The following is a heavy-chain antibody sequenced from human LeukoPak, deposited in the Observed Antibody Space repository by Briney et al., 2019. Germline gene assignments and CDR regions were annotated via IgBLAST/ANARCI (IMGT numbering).Heavy chain of an antibody. J-gene: IGHJ1*01. V-gene: IGHV5-51*01. CDR2: VYPADSDI. Sequence: GEPLKISRKGYGYSFTSYYIAWVRQMPGQGLEWMGIVYPADSDIRYNPSFQGQVTISVDKSIKTAYLQWSSLKASDSAMYYCARPGQPDLGGHLPHWGQGTLVTVSS. CDR3: ARPGQPDLGGHLPH. CDR1: GYSFTSYY. D-gene: IGHD1-14*01.